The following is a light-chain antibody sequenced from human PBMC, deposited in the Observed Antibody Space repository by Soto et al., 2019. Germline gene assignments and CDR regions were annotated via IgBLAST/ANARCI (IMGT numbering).Light chain of an antibody. J-gene: IGKJ2*01. Sequence: EIGLTQSPGTLSLSPGERATLSCRASQVISDNQLAWYQQKPGQAPRLLLYGASNRATGIADRFSGSGSGTDFTLTISRLDPEDFAVYSCQQYGSSPYTFGQGTKVEIK. CDR3: QQYGSSPYT. V-gene: IGKV3-20*01. CDR2: GAS. CDR1: QVISDNQ.